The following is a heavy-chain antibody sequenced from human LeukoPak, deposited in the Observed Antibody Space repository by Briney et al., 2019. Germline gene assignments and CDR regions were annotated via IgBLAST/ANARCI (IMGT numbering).Heavy chain of an antibody. V-gene: IGHV3-23*01. CDR3: AKDRIRGDSY. CDR1: GFTFRTYA. J-gene: IGHJ4*02. Sequence: GGSLRLSCAASGFTFRTYAMSWVRQAPGKGLEWVSGISDSGDSTYYADSVKGRFTISRDNSKNTLYLQVNGLRVEDTAVYYCAKDRIRGDSYWGQGTLVTVSS. D-gene: IGHD3-16*01. CDR2: ISDSGDST.